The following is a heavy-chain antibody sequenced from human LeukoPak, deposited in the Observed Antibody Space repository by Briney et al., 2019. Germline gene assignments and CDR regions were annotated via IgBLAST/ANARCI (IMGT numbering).Heavy chain of an antibody. Sequence: GGSLRLSCAASGFTFNDHAMHWVRQAPGKGLEWVSGISWNSGSICYADSVKGRFTISRDNAKNSLYLQMNSLRAEDTALYYCAKRRDGYNSGYDAFDIWGQGTMVTVSS. CDR1: GFTFNDHA. CDR2: ISWNSGSI. CDR3: AKRRDGYNSGYDAFDI. D-gene: IGHD5-12*01. J-gene: IGHJ3*02. V-gene: IGHV3-9*01.